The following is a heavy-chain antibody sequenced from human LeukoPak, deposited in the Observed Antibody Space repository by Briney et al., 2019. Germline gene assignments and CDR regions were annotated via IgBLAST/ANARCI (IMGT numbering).Heavy chain of an antibody. V-gene: IGHV3-9*01. CDR3: AKSTSVVVPAAMDY. CDR1: GFTFDDYA. Sequence: GRSLRLSCAASGFTFDDYAMHWVRQVPGKGLEWVSGISWNSGSIGYADSVKGRFTISRDNAKNSLYLQMNSLRAEDTALYYCAKSTSVVVPAAMDYWGQGTLVTVSS. CDR2: ISWNSGSI. J-gene: IGHJ4*02. D-gene: IGHD2-2*01.